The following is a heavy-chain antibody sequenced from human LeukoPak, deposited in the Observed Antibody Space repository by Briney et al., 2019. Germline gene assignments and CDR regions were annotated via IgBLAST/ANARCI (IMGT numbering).Heavy chain of an antibody. CDR2: KRQDGSEK. J-gene: IGHJ6*04. CDR1: GFTFSSYW. V-gene: IGHV3-7*03. Sequence: GGSLRLSCAASGFTFSSYWMSWVRQAPGKGLEWVANKRQDGSEKYYVESVKGRFTISRDNAKNLLDLQMNSLRAEDTAVYYCPRDVSLGYCSSTSCFTTAWDVWGKGTTVTVSS. D-gene: IGHD2-2*01. CDR3: PRDVSLGYCSSTSCFTTAWDV.